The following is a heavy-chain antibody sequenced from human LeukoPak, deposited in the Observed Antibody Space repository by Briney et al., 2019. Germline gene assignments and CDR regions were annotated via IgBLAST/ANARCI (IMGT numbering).Heavy chain of an antibody. CDR1: GGSISSYY. D-gene: IGHD1-26*01. CDR3: ARDKGGSYIDY. J-gene: IGHJ4*02. CDR2: IYYSGST. Sequence: SETLSLTCTVSGGSISSYYWSWIRRPPGKGLEWIGYIYYSGSTNYNPSLKSRVTISVDTSKNQFSLKLSSVTAADTAVYYCARDKGGSYIDYWGQGTLVTVSS. V-gene: IGHV4-59*01.